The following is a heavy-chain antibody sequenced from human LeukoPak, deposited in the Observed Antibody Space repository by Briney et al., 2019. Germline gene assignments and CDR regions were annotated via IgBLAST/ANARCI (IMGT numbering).Heavy chain of an antibody. Sequence: GGSLRLSCAASDFTFVGYPWHWFAQPPAKGQEWLPVISDDGRNVYYADSVQGRFIISRDNSKNTQYLQMNSLSSEDTAVYYCARDSQPYDFTTFQHWGQGTLVTVSS. J-gene: IGHJ1*01. V-gene: IGHV3-30*04. CDR1: DFTFVGYP. CDR2: ISDDGRNV. D-gene: IGHD3/OR15-3a*01. CDR3: ARDSQPYDFTTFQH.